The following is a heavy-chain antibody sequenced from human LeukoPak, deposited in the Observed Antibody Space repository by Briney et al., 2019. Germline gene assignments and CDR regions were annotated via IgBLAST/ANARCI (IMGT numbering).Heavy chain of an antibody. CDR2: IYYSGNT. V-gene: IGHV4-59*01. CDR1: GGSISSYY. J-gene: IGHJ4*02. CDR3: AREEGIAAAGALEY. D-gene: IGHD6-13*01. Sequence: PSETLSLTCTVSGGSISSYYWSWIRQLPGKGLEWIGYIYYSGNTNYNPSLTTRVTMSVDTSKTQITLRLSSVTAADTAVYYCAREEGIAAAGALEYWGQGIPVTVSS.